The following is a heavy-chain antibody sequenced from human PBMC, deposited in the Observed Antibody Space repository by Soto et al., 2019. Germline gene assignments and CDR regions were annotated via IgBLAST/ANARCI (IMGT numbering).Heavy chain of an antibody. Sequence: GGSLRLSCVASGRTFSSYWMHWVRQAPGKGPVWVSHIDGGGSTTSYADSVKGRFTISRDNTKNTLYLRMDSLRAEDTAVYYYATGYCSGGSCFPYYSYGMDVWGQGITVTSP. CDR2: IDGGGSTT. J-gene: IGHJ6*02. D-gene: IGHD2-15*01. CDR1: GRTFSSYW. V-gene: IGHV3-74*01. CDR3: ATGYCSGGSCFPYYSYGMDV.